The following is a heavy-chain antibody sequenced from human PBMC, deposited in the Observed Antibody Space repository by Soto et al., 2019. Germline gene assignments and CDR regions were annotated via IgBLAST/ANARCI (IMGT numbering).Heavy chain of an antibody. V-gene: IGHV4-31*03. CDR2: IYYSGST. J-gene: IGHJ5*02. CDR3: ARWWSGSRQGFDP. D-gene: IGHD3-3*01. Sequence: TCTVSGGSISSSSYYWGWIRQPPGKGLEWIGYIYYSGSTYYNPSLKSRVTISVDTSKNQFSLKLSSVTAADTAVYYCARWWSGSRQGFDPWGQGTLVTVSS. CDR1: GGSISSSSYY.